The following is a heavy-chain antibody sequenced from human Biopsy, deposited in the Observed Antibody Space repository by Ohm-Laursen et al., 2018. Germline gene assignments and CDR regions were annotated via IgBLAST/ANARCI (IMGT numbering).Heavy chain of an antibody. CDR3: ARVEAGTYDALDI. V-gene: IGHV4-59*01. J-gene: IGHJ3*02. D-gene: IGHD1-26*01. CDR1: GGSMTGYE. Sequence: GTLSLTCSVSGGSMTGYEWSWIRLAPGKGLEWIGYIYYSGGTKYNPSLASRVTFSVDMSKSQFSLKLYSVTAADTAVYYCARVEAGTYDALDIWGQGTLVAVS. CDR2: IYYSGGT.